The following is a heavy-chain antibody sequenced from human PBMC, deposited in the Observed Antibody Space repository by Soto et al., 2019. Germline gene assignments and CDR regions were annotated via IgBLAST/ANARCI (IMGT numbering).Heavy chain of an antibody. Sequence: GGSLRLSCAASGFTFSSYAMHWVRQAPGKGLEYVSAISSNGGSTYYANSVKGRFTISRDNSKNTLYLQMNSLRVEDTAIYYCARGGAVTCGCYDGHWGLGTLLAVSS. V-gene: IGHV3-64*01. CDR2: ISSNGGST. CDR1: GFTFSSYA. CDR3: ARGGAVTCGCYDGH. J-gene: IGHJ1*01. D-gene: IGHD6-19*01.